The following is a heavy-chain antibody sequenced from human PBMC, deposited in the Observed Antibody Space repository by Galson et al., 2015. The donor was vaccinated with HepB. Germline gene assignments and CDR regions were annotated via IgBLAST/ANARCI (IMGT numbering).Heavy chain of an antibody. CDR1: GYSFTSYW. CDR2: IYPGDSDT. D-gene: IGHD3-3*01. J-gene: IGHJ3*02. Sequence: QSGAEVKKPGESLKISCKGSGYSFTSYWIGWVRQMPGKGLEWMGIIYPGDSDTRYSPSFQGQVTISADKSISTAYLQWSSLKASDTAMYYCARHAPTGVVRDGFDIWGQGTMVIVSS. V-gene: IGHV5-51*01. CDR3: ARHAPTGVVRDGFDI.